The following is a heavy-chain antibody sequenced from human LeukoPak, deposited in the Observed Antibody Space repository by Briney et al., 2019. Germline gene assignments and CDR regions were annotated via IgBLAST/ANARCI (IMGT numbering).Heavy chain of an antibody. D-gene: IGHD4-11*01. CDR3: ARGSSNTYYYYMDV. CDR1: GGSISSHSYH. CDR2: IYYSGST. J-gene: IGHJ6*03. Sequence: SETLSLTCTVSGGSISSHSYHWGWIRQPPGKGLEWIGSIYYSGSTNYNPSLKSRVTISVDTSKNQFSLKLSSVTAADTAVYYCARGSSNTYYYYMDVWGKGTTVTVSS. V-gene: IGHV4-39*07.